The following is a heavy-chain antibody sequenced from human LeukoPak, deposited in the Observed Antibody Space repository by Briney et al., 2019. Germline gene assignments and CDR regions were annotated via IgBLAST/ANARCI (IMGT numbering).Heavy chain of an antibody. CDR1: GFTFSSYS. J-gene: IGHJ5*02. V-gene: IGHV3-48*02. Sequence: GGSLRLSCAASGFTFSSYSMNWVRQAPGKGLEWVSYISSGSSTIYYADSVKGRFTISRDNAKNSLCLQMNSLRDEDTAVYYCAKEGTPQVSTWYDLWGQGTQVIVSS. D-gene: IGHD3-10*01. CDR2: ISSGSSTI. CDR3: AKEGTPQVSTWYDL.